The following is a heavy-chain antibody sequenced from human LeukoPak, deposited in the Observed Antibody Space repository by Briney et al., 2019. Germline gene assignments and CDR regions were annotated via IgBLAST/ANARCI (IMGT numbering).Heavy chain of an antibody. J-gene: IGHJ4*02. V-gene: IGHV3-74*01. CDR3: ARDLRVRGVSNYFDY. CDR2: INSDGSSI. D-gene: IGHD3-10*01. CDR1: GFTFSSYW. Sequence: GGSLRLSCAASGFTFSSYWMHWVRQAPGKGLVWVSRINSDGSSISYADSVKGRFTISRDNAKNTLYLQMNSLRAEDTAVYYCARDLRVRGVSNYFDYWGQGTLVTVSS.